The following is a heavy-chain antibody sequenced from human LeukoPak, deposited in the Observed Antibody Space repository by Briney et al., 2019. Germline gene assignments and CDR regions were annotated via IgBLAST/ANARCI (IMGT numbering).Heavy chain of an antibody. CDR3: ATEGQYYDSSGYPTWTFDS. CDR1: GFTVSSSY. J-gene: IGHJ4*02. CDR2: IYSGGST. Sequence: PGGSLRLSCAASGFTVSSSYMSWVRQAPGKGLEWVSVIYSGGSTYYADSVKGRITISRDNSKNTLYLQMNSLRAEDTAVYYCATEGQYYDSSGYPTWTFDSWGQGTLVTVSS. D-gene: IGHD3-22*01. V-gene: IGHV3-66*02.